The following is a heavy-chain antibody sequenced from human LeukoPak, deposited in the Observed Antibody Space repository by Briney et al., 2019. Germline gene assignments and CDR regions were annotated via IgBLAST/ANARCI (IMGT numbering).Heavy chain of an antibody. D-gene: IGHD6-19*01. Sequence: GGSQRLSCAASGFTFSSYAMSWVRQAPGKGLEWASAISGSGGSTYYADSVKGRFTISRDNSKNTLYLQMNSLRAEDTAVYYCAYHTGIAVAAFDYWGQGTLVTVSS. V-gene: IGHV3-23*01. CDR3: AYHTGIAVAAFDY. J-gene: IGHJ4*02. CDR1: GFTFSSYA. CDR2: ISGSGGST.